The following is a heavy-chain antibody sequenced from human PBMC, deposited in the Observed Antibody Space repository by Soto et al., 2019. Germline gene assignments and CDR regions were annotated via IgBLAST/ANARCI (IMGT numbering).Heavy chain of an antibody. J-gene: IGHJ4*02. D-gene: IGHD3-22*01. CDR2: INHSGST. Sequence: QVQLQQWGAGLLKPSETLSLTCAVYGGSFSGYYWSWIRQPPGKGLEWIGEINHSGSTNYNPSLTSRFTISVDTSKNQFSLKLSSVTAADTAVYYCAAEDSSGYYYPWWGQGTLVTVSS. CDR1: GGSFSGYY. V-gene: IGHV4-34*01. CDR3: AAEDSSGYYYPW.